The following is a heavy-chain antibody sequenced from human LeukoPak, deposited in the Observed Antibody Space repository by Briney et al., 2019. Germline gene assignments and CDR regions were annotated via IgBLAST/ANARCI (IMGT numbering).Heavy chain of an antibody. D-gene: IGHD3-10*01. V-gene: IGHV3-23*01. J-gene: IGHJ4*02. CDR1: GFTFSAYA. CDR2: ISGSGGST. Sequence: GGSLRLSCAASGFTFSAYAMSWVRQAPGKGLEWVSAISGSGGSTYYADSVKGRFTISRDNSKNTLYLQMNSLRAEDTAVYYCAKRTSLWFGEFDYWGQGTLVTVSS. CDR3: AKRTSLWFGEFDY.